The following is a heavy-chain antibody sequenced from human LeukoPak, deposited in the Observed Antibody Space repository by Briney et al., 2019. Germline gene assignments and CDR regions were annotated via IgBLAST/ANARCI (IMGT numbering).Heavy chain of an antibody. CDR3: AKDGLDCGGDCYTYYFDY. CDR2: ISYDGSNK. J-gene: IGHJ4*02. D-gene: IGHD2-21*02. V-gene: IGHV3-30-3*01. Sequence: PGGSLRLSCAASGFTFSSYAMHWVRQAPGKGLEWVAVISYDGSNKYYADSVKGRFTISRDNSKNTLYLQMNSLRAEDTAVYYCAKDGLDCGGDCYTYYFDYWGQGTLVTVSS. CDR1: GFTFSSYA.